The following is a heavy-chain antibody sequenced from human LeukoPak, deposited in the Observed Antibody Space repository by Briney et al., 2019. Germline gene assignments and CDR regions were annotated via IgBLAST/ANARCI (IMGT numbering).Heavy chain of an antibody. Sequence: SETLSLTCAVYGGTFSGYYWSWIRQPPGKGLEWIGEINHSGSTNYNPSLKSRVTISVDTSKNQFSLKLSSVTAADTAVYYCARGMATARVAFDYWGQGTLVTVSS. CDR1: GGTFSGYY. CDR2: INHSGST. J-gene: IGHJ4*02. V-gene: IGHV4-34*01. CDR3: ARGMATARVAFDY. D-gene: IGHD5-24*01.